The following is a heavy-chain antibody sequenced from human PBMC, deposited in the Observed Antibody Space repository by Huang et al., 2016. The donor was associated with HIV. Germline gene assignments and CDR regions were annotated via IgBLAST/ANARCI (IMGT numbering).Heavy chain of an antibody. V-gene: IGHV3-21*06. CDR3: ARRYNWNYVAHGFDI. D-gene: IGHD1-7*01. CDR2: ISVSSTYI. CDR1: GFTFSDYS. J-gene: IGHJ3*02. Sequence: EVQLVESGGGLVRPGGSLTLSCAASGFTFSDYSMSWVRQAPGKGVEWVSHISVSSTYIYYVDSVKGLFAISRDNAKNLLFLQMNSLRAEDTALYYCARRYNWNYVAHGFDIWGQGTMVTVSS.